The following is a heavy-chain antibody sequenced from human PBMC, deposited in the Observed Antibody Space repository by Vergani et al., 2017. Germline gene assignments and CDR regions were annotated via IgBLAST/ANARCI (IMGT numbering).Heavy chain of an antibody. Sequence: QVQLVESGGGLVKPGGSLRLSCAASGFTFSDYYMSWIRQAPGKGLEWVSYISSSESTIYYADSVKGRFTISRDNAKNSLYLQMNSLSPEDTAVYYCARPMRLGYCSSTSCYTGAFDIWGQGTMVTVSS. V-gene: IGHV3-11*01. J-gene: IGHJ3*02. CDR3: ARPMRLGYCSSTSCYTGAFDI. CDR1: GFTFSDYY. CDR2: ISSSESTI. D-gene: IGHD2-2*02.